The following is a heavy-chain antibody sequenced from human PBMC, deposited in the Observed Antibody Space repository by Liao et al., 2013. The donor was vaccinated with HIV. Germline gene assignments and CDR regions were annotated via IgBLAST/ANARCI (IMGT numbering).Heavy chain of an antibody. J-gene: IGHJ3*02. D-gene: IGHD2-15*01. Sequence: QLQLQESGPGLVKPSETLSLTCTVSGGSISSRTYYWGWIRQPPGKGLEWIGSIYYSGSTYYNPSLKSRVTISVDTSKNQFSLKLSSVTAADTAVYYCARVVRWIGVMPDDASDIWGQGTRVTVSS. CDR3: ARVVRWIGVMPDDASDI. CDR1: GGSISSRTYY. CDR2: IYYSGST. V-gene: IGHV4-39*07.